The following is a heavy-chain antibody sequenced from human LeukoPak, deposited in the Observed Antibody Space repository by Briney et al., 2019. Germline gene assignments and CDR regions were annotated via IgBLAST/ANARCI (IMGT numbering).Heavy chain of an antibody. Sequence: GGSLRLSCAASGFTFSSYGMHWVRQAPGKGLEWVAVISYDGSNKYYADSVKGRFTISRDNSKNTLYLQMNSLRAEDTAVYYYAKTSIVGATWGQGTLVTVSS. CDR2: ISYDGSNK. D-gene: IGHD1-26*01. CDR3: AKTSIVGAT. J-gene: IGHJ4*02. CDR1: GFTFSSYG. V-gene: IGHV3-30*18.